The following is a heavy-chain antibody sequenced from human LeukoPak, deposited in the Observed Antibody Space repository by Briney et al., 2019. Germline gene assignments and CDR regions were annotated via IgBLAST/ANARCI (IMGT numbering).Heavy chain of an antibody. V-gene: IGHV1-2*02. J-gene: IGHJ4*02. CDR1: GYTFTGYY. D-gene: IGHD6-13*01. CDR2: INPNSGGT. Sequence: GASVKVSCKASGYTFTGYYMHWVRQAPGQGLEWMGWINPNSGGTNYAQKFQGRVTMTRDTSISTAYMELSRLRSDDTAVYYCAREKYSSSWYFDYWGQGTLVTVSS. CDR3: AREKYSSSWYFDY.